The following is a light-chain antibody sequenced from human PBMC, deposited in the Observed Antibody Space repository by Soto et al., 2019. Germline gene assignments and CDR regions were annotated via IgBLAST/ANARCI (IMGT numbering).Light chain of an antibody. CDR3: QQYGNSPPEVT. J-gene: IGKJ4*01. Sequence: EIVLTQSPGTLSLSPGERGTLSCRASQSVSSTYLAWYQQKPGQAPRLLIYGASNRATGIPDRFSGSGSGTDFTLTISRLEPEDFAVYYCQQYGNSPPEVTFGGGTKVELK. V-gene: IGKV3-20*01. CDR1: QSVSSTY. CDR2: GAS.